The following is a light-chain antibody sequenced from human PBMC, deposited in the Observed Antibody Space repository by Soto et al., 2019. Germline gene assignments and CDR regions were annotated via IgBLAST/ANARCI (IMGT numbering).Light chain of an antibody. CDR2: DTF. CDR1: AGAVTSGHY. CDR3: LLSYIGVGV. Sequence: QAVVTQEPSLTVSPGETVTLTCGSSAGAVTSGHYPYWFQQKPGQAPRTLIYDTFARLSSTPARFSGSLLGGKAALTLSGAQPEDEADYYCLLSYIGVGVFGGGTKVTVL. J-gene: IGLJ2*01. V-gene: IGLV7-46*01.